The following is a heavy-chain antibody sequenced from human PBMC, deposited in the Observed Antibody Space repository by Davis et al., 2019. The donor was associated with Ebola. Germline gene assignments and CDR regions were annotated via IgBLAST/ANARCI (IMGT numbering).Heavy chain of an antibody. CDR1: GLPFTTYT. Sequence: GGSLRLSCAASGLPFTTYTFNWVRQAPGKGLEWVASITSSSDYIYYADSVKGRFTISRDNAKNSLYLQMSSLRAEDTAVYYCARDLSGSSSWYLYFQHWGQGTLVTVSS. J-gene: IGHJ1*01. CDR2: ITSSSDYI. V-gene: IGHV3-21*04. CDR3: ARDLSGSSSWYLYFQH. D-gene: IGHD6-13*01.